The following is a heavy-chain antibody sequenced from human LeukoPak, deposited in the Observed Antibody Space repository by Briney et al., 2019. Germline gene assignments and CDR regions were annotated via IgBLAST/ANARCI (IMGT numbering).Heavy chain of an antibody. J-gene: IGHJ4*02. V-gene: IGHV3-21*01. CDR2: ISSSSSYI. D-gene: IGHD3-22*01. CDR1: GFTFSSYS. CDR3: ARDRGSGYYPPFDY. Sequence: GGSLRLSCAASGFTFSSYSMNWVRQAPGKGLEWVSSISSSSSYIYYADSVKGRFTISRDNAKNSLYLQMNSLRAEDTAVYCCARDRGSGYYPPFDYWGQGTLVTVSS.